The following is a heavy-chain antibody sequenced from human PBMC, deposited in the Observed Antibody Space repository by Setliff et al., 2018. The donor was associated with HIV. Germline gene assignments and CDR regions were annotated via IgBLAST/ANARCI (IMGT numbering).Heavy chain of an antibody. J-gene: IGHJ3*02. CDR3: ARGGVVVVTAVWGDAFDI. CDR2: INPNSGGT. CDR1: GYTFTGYY. Sequence: ASVKVSCKASGYTFTGYYMHWVRQAPGQGLEWMGWINPNSGGTNYAQKFQGRVTMTRDTSISTAYMELSRLGSDDTAVCYCARGGVVVVTAVWGDAFDIWGQGTMVTVSS. D-gene: IGHD2-21*02. V-gene: IGHV1-2*02.